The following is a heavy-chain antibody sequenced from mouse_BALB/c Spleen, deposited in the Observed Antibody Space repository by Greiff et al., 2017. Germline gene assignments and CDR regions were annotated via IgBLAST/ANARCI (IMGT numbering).Heavy chain of an antibody. J-gene: IGHJ4*01. CDR2: IYPGSGST. CDR3: TRSDYAMDY. CDR1: GYTFTSYW. V-gene: IGHV1S22*01. Sequence: LQQPGSELVRPGASVKLSCKASGYTFTSYWMHWVKQRHGQGLELIGNIYPGSGSTNYDEKFKSKGTLTVDTSSSTAYMHLSSLTSEDSAVYYCTRSDYAMDYWGQGTSVTVSS.